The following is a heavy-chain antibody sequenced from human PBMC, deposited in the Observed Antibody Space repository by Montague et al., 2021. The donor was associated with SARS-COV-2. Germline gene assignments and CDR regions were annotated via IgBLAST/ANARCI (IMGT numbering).Heavy chain of an antibody. V-gene: IGHV4-30-4*01. CDR1: GGSIKTTEYY. J-gene: IGHJ4*02. CDR2: VYFSGTT. Sequence: TLSLTCNVSGGSIKTTEYYWGWIRQSPGKGLEWIGYVYFSGTTYFNPSLETRTTISIDTSKSQFSLKLRSVTAADTAVYFCVRAADNYYPSGPLVGFDLWGLGPLVPVSS. CDR3: VRAADNYYPSGPLVGFDL. D-gene: IGHD3-10*01.